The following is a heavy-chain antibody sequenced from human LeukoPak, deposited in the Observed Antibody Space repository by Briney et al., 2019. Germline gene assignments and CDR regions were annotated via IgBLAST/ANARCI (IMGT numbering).Heavy chain of an antibody. CDR1: GYTFTSYW. Sequence: PGESLKISCQGSGYTFTSYWFAWVRQMPGEGLEWMGIIYPGDSDTRYSPSFQGQATISADKSISTAFLQWSSLKASDSTMYYCASLRSYSDAFDIWGQGTMVTVSS. D-gene: IGHD2-21*01. CDR2: IYPGDSDT. J-gene: IGHJ3*02. CDR3: ASLRSYSDAFDI. V-gene: IGHV5-51*01.